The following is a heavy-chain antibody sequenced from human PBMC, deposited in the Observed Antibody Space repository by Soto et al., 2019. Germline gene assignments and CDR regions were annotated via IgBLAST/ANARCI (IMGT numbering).Heavy chain of an antibody. Sequence: GGSLRLSCAASGFTFSSYSMNWVRQAPGKGLEWVSSISSSSSYIYYADSVKGRFTISRDNAKNSLYLQMNSLRAEDTAVYYCARDKTRDCSSTSCYGGVGYGMDVWGQGTTVTVSS. V-gene: IGHV3-21*01. CDR1: GFTFSSYS. D-gene: IGHD2-2*01. CDR2: ISSSSSYI. CDR3: ARDKTRDCSSTSCYGGVGYGMDV. J-gene: IGHJ6*02.